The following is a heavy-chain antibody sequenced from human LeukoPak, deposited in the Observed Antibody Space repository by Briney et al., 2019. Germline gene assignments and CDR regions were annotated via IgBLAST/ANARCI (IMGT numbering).Heavy chain of an antibody. V-gene: IGHV3-33*01. CDR1: GFTFSTHG. Sequence: PGGSLRLSCVVSGFTFSTHGFHWVRQAPGKGLEWVSVIWHDGGRKEYADSVRGRFTISRDNSNLYLQMNSLRAEDTAIYYCARDIGNSGFNLDYWGQGTPVTASS. J-gene: IGHJ4*02. CDR3: ARDIGNSGFNLDY. CDR2: IWHDGGRK. D-gene: IGHD5-12*01.